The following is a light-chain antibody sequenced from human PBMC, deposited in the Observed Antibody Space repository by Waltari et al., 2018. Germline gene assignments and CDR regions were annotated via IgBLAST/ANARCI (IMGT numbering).Light chain of an antibody. CDR1: SSAVGGYNY. CDR2: DVS. V-gene: IGLV2-14*01. CDR3: SSYTSTDVV. Sequence: QSALTQPASVSGSPGQSITISCTGPSSAVGGYNYVSWYQQHPGKAPKLMIYDVSNRPSGVSNRFSGSKSGNTASLTISGLQAEDEADYYCSSYTSTDVVFGGGTKLTVL. J-gene: IGLJ2*01.